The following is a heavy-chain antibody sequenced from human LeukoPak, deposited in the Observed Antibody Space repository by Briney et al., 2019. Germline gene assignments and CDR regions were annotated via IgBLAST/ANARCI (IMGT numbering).Heavy chain of an antibody. Sequence: GASVKVSCKASGYTFTGYLIHWVRQAPGQGLEWMGYIHPNTAGTSYAQNFQGRVSMTRDTSISTAYMELSRLRSDDTAVYYCARVGSGSYYNLDFEFDYWGQGTLVTVSS. CDR3: ARVGSGSYYNLDFEFDY. CDR2: IHPNTAGT. J-gene: IGHJ4*02. D-gene: IGHD3-10*01. V-gene: IGHV1-2*02. CDR1: GYTFTGYL.